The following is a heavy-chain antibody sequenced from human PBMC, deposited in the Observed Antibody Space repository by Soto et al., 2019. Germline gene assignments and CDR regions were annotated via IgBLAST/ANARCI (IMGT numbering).Heavy chain of an antibody. CDR2: INPDSGGT. V-gene: IGHV1-2*02. D-gene: IGHD2-15*01. CDR3: ARDDGQSRDIFDM. Sequence: QVQLVQSGAEVKKPGASVKVSCKASGYTFTDYYLHWVRQAPGQGLEWMGWINPDSGGTNYAQKFQDRVTMTRDTSISTAYMELSRLRPDDAAVYSCARDDGQSRDIFDMWGQGTVVTVSS. J-gene: IGHJ3*02. CDR1: GYTFTDYY.